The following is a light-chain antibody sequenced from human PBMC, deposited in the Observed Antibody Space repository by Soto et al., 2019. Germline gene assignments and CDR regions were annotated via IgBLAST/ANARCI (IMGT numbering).Light chain of an antibody. Sequence: VLTQPPSVSGAPGQRVTISCTGTSSNIGAGYDVHWYQHLPGTAPKLLIYGNSDRPSGVPDRFSGSKSGTSASLAITGLQAEDEADYYCQSYDTSLSGSVFGRGTKLTVL. V-gene: IGLV1-40*01. CDR2: GNS. CDR3: QSYDTSLSGSV. J-gene: IGLJ2*01. CDR1: SSNIGAGYD.